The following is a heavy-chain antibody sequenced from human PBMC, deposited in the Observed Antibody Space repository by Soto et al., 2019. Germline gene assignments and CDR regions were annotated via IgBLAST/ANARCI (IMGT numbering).Heavy chain of an antibody. Sequence: ASVKVSCKASGYTFASYGISWVRQAPGQGLEWMGWISAYNGNTNYAQKLQGRVTMTTDTSTSTAYMELRSLRSDDTAVYYCARDNGDGYMDDYFDYWGQGTLVTVPQ. J-gene: IGHJ4*02. CDR1: GYTFASYG. CDR2: ISAYNGNT. V-gene: IGHV1-18*01. D-gene: IGHD5-12*01. CDR3: ARDNGDGYMDDYFDY.